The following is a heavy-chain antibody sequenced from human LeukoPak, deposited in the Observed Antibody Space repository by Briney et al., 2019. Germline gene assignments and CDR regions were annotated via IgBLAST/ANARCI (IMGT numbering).Heavy chain of an antibody. J-gene: IGHJ4*02. Sequence: SQALSLTCTVSGGSISSGDYYWSWIRQPPGKGLEWIGYIYYSGSTYYNPSLKSRVTISVDTSKNQFSLKLSSVTAADTAVYYCARAPTGDCYDYWGQGTLVTVSS. V-gene: IGHV4-30-4*01. CDR2: IYYSGST. CDR3: ARAPTGDCYDY. D-gene: IGHD2-21*01. CDR1: GGSISSGDYY.